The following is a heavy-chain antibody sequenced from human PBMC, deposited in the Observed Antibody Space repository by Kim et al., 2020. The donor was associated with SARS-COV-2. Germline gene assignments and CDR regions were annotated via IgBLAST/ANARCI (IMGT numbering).Heavy chain of an antibody. J-gene: IGHJ6*02. CDR2: IWYDGSNK. CDR3: ARDIIYDSPGGMDV. CDR1: GFTFSSYG. Sequence: GGSLRLSCAASGFTFSSYGMHWVRQAPGKGLEWVAVIWYDGSNKYYADSVKGRFTISRDNSKNTLYLQMNSLRAEDTAVYYCARDIIYDSPGGMDVWGQGTTVTVSS. D-gene: IGHD3-22*01. V-gene: IGHV3-33*01.